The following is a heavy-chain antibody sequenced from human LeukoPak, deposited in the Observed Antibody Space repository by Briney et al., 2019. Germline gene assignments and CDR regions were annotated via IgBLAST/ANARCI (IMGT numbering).Heavy chain of an antibody. J-gene: IGHJ4*02. D-gene: IGHD3-22*01. V-gene: IGHV4-30-2*01. Sequence: SETLSLTCAVSGGSLSSGGYSWSWIRQPPGKGLEWIGYIYHSGSTYYNPSLKSRVTISVDRSKNQFSLKLSSVTAADTAVYYCARKGDYYDSSGYFDYWGQGTLVTVSS. CDR2: IYHSGST. CDR3: ARKGDYYDSSGYFDY. CDR1: GGSLSSGGYS.